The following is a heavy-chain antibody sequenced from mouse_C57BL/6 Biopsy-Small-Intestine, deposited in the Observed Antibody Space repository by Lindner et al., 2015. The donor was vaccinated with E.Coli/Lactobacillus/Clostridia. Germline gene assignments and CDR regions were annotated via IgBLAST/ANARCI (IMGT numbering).Heavy chain of an antibody. J-gene: IGHJ2*01. V-gene: IGHV1-42*01. Sequence: VQLQESGPELVKPGASVKISCKASGYSFTGYYVNWVKQSPEKSLEWIGEINPTTGGTTYNQKFKAKATLTVDKSSSTAYIQLMGLTSEDSAVYYCARSHAEGDYWGQGTTLTVSS. CDR1: GYSFTGYY. CDR2: INPTTGGT. CDR3: ARSHAEGDY.